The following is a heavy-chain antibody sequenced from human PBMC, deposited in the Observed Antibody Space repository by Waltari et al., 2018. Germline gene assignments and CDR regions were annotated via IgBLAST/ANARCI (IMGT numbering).Heavy chain of an antibody. CDR3: ASGELRAETYGGNSVVWFDP. Sequence: EVQLLESGGGLVQPGGSLRLSCAASGFTFSSYAMSWVRQAPGKGLEWVSAISGSGGSTNYADSVKGRFTISRDNAKNSLYLQMNSLRAEDTAVYYCASGELRAETYGGNSVVWFDPWGQGTLVTVSS. CDR1: GFTFSSYA. CDR2: ISGSGGST. D-gene: IGHD2-21*02. V-gene: IGHV3-23*01. J-gene: IGHJ5*02.